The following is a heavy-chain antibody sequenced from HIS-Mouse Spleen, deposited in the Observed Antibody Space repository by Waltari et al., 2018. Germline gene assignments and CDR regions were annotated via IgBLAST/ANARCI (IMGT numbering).Heavy chain of an antibody. CDR2: ISGGGGRT. D-gene: IGHD6-13*01. CDR1: GFTFSSYA. J-gene: IGHJ4*02. V-gene: IGHV3-23*01. Sequence: EVQLLESGGGLVQPGGSLRLSCAASGFTFSSYAMSWVRQAPGKGLDWVSAISGGGGRTYYADTGKGRFTISRDNSKNTLYLQMNSLRAEDTAVYYCAKVRDVNSRWYSSSWYGYFDYWGQGTLVTVSS. CDR3: AKVRDVNSRWYSSSWYGYFDY.